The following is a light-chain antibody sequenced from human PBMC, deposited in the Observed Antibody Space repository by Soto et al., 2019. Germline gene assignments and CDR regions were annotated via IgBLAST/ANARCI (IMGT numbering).Light chain of an antibody. Sequence: EVVLTQSPGPLSLSPGERATLSCRASQRVDRNYLSWFQHKRGQPPRVLVFATSSRAAGTPVRFSGSGSGTNFTLTITRVEPEDFGVYYCQQYGGSPPAYTFGLGTKLEI. V-gene: IGKV3-20*01. CDR1: QRVDRNY. CDR3: QQYGGSPPAYT. CDR2: ATS. J-gene: IGKJ2*01.